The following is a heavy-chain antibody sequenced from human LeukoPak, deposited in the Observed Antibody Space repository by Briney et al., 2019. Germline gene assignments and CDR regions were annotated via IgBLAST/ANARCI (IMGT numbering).Heavy chain of an antibody. CDR2: IYYSGST. Sequence: SETLSLTCSVSGGSISGYYWSWIRQPPGKGLEWIGYIYYSGSTNYNPSLKSRVTMSVDTSKNQFSLKLSSVTAADAAVYYCAREDYDSSGYEYWGQGTLVTVSS. V-gene: IGHV4-59*12. D-gene: IGHD3-22*01. CDR1: GGSISGYY. J-gene: IGHJ4*02. CDR3: AREDYDSSGYEY.